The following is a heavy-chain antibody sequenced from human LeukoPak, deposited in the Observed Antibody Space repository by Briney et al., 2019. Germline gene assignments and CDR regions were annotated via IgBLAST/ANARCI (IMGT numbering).Heavy chain of an antibody. D-gene: IGHD6-19*01. J-gene: IGHJ4*02. CDR1: GVTFTTYA. Sequence: RGSLRLSCAAPGVTFTTYALHWVRQAPGKGLEWVGVVSYDGVAKYNADSVKGRFTISRDNTKNTVDLQMYSLRAEESAVYYCARSVGSGWSHLVEYWGQGTLVTVS. V-gene: IGHV3-30*03. CDR2: VSYDGVAK. CDR3: ARSVGSGWSHLVEY.